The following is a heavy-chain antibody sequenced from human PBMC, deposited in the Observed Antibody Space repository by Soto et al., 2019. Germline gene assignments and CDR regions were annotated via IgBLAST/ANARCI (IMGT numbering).Heavy chain of an antibody. CDR1: GFTFSSYW. J-gene: IGHJ3*01. Sequence: GSLRLSCAASGFTFSSYWMHWVRQAPGKGLVWVSRINSDGSSTSYADSVKGRFTISRDNAKNAIFLQMTSLRVDDTAVYFCARGDRGGFDLWGQGTMVTVSS. D-gene: IGHD3-10*01. CDR3: ARGDRGGFDL. CDR2: INSDGSST. V-gene: IGHV3-74*01.